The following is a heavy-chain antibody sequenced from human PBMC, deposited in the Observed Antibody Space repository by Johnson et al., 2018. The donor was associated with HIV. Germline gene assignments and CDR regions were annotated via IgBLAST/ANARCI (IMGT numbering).Heavy chain of an antibody. CDR3: AGTDSGHDYQGVGAFDI. D-gene: IGHD5-12*01. CDR2: ISSNGGST. CDR1: GFIFSSYT. V-gene: IGHV3-64*01. Sequence: VQLVESGGGLVQPGGSLRISCAASGFIFSSYTMHWVRQAPGKGLEYVSAISSNGGSTYYANSVKGRFTISRDNSKNTLYLQMGSLRAEDMALYYCAGTDSGHDYQGVGAFDIWGQGTMVTVSS. J-gene: IGHJ3*02.